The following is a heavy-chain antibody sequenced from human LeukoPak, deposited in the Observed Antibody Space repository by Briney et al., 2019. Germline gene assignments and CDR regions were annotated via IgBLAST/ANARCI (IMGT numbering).Heavy chain of an antibody. Sequence: SQTLSLTCAVSGGSISSDGYSWSWIRQPPGKGLEWIGYIYHSGTTYYNPSLKSRVTILVDRSKTQFSLKLSSVTAADTVVYYCARGFGSGWYLGAFHMWGQGTMVTVSS. CDR1: GGSISSDGYS. J-gene: IGHJ3*02. CDR2: IYHSGTT. V-gene: IGHV4-30-2*01. CDR3: ARGFGSGWYLGAFHM. D-gene: IGHD6-19*01.